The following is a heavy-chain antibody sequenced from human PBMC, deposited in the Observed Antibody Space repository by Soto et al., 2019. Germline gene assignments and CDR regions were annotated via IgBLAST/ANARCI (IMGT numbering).Heavy chain of an antibody. CDR3: ARGGDCTNGVCNGAFDI. CDR1: GYTFTGYY. V-gene: IGHV1-2*04. D-gene: IGHD2-8*01. Sequence: ASVKVSCKASGYTFTGYYMHWVLQAPGQGLEWMGWINPNSGGTNYAQKFQGWVTMTRDTSISTAYMELSRLRSDDTAVYYCARGGDCTNGVCNGAFDIWGQGTMVTVSS. CDR2: INPNSGGT. J-gene: IGHJ3*02.